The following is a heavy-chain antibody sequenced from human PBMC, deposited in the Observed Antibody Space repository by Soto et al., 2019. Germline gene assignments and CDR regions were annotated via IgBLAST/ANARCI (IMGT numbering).Heavy chain of an antibody. J-gene: IGHJ4*02. V-gene: IGHV3-30*18. Sequence: PGGSLRLSCAASGFTFSSHGMHWVRQAPGKGLEWVAVISYDGSNKYYADSVKGRFTISRDNSKNTLYLQMNSLRVEDTAVYYCANQNVAAGGIAADYWGQGTLVTVSS. CDR1: GFTFSSHG. CDR2: ISYDGSNK. D-gene: IGHD6-13*01. CDR3: ANQNVAAGGIAADY.